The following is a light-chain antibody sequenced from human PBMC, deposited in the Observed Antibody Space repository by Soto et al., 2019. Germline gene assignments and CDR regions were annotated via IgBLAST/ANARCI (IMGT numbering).Light chain of an antibody. CDR2: EVN. J-gene: IGLJ1*01. CDR1: SRDVGGYNY. V-gene: IGLV2-8*01. CDR3: TSYAGGNNV. Sequence: QSALTQPPSASGSPGQSVTISCTGTSRDVGGYNYVSWYQQYPCKVPKLMVYEVNKRPSGVPDRFSGSKSGNTASLTVSGLQAEDEADYYCTSYAGGNNVFGTGTKLTVL.